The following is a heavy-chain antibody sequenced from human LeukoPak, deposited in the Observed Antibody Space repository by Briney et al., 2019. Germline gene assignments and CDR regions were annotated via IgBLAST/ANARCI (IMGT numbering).Heavy chain of an antibody. Sequence: GASVKLSCKASGYTFTSYFIHWIRQAPGQGLEWMGLSYPSGGTTGYAQKFQGRVTMTRDTSTSTAYMELSSLTSEDTAVYYCAREDYGSDWAFCDYWGQGTLVTVPS. CDR1: GYTFTSYF. J-gene: IGHJ4*02. V-gene: IGHV1-46*01. CDR3: AREDYGSDWAFCDY. CDR2: SYPSGGTT. D-gene: IGHD4-17*01.